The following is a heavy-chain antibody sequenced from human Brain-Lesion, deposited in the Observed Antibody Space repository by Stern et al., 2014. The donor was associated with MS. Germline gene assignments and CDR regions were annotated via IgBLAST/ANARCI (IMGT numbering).Heavy chain of an antibody. D-gene: IGHD2-2*01. J-gene: IGHJ5*02. Sequence: QVQLLESGSGLVKPSQTLSLTCSVPGYSITRAAFSWTWNRQATGKGLEWIGYMYYGGSTLYNPSLRGRVYIYADKSRNSLSLRLNSVTAADAAVYYCARGRSRVHPPLDPWGQGTLVTVSS. CDR2: MYYGGST. CDR1: GYSITRAAFS. CDR3: ARGRSRVHPPLDP. V-gene: IGHV4-30-2*01.